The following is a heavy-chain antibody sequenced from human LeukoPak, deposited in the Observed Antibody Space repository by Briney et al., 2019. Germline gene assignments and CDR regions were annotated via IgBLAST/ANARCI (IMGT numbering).Heavy chain of an antibody. Sequence: GGSLRLSCAASAFSLSAYNMNWVRQAPGKGLEWVSSISYTGTYIYYADSVKGRSTISRDNAQNSLYLQMNSLRAEDTAIYYCVRDRGTYRPIDYWGQGTLVTVSS. V-gene: IGHV3-21*04. CDR2: ISYTGTYI. CDR1: AFSLSAYN. J-gene: IGHJ4*02. CDR3: VRDRGTYRPIDY. D-gene: IGHD1-26*01.